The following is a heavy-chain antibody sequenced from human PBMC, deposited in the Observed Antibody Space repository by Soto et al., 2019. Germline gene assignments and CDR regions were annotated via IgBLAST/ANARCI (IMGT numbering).Heavy chain of an antibody. V-gene: IGHV4-59*01. CDR1: GGSISSYY. Sequence: SETLSLTCTVSGGSISSYYWSWIRQPPGKGLEWIGYLYYSGSTNYNPSLKSRVTISVDTSKNQFSLKLSSVTAADTAVYYCARGFYGDYWYFDLWGRGTLVTVSS. CDR2: LYYSGST. J-gene: IGHJ2*01. D-gene: IGHD4-17*01. CDR3: ARGFYGDYWYFDL.